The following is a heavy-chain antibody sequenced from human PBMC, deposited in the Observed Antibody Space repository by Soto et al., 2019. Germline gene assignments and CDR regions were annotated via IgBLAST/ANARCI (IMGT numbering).Heavy chain of an antibody. CDR3: ARVGPAHYYDSSGYYSPLDY. D-gene: IGHD3-22*01. J-gene: IGHJ4*02. CDR1: GDTFSSYA. Sequence: QVQLVQSGAEVKKPGSSVKVSCKASGDTFSSYAINWVRQAPGQGLEWMGGIIPMFGTANYAQKFKGRVKITEGESTSKVYMELSSLRSEDTAVYYCARVGPAHYYDSSGYYSPLDYWGQGTLVTVSS. V-gene: IGHV1-69*01. CDR2: IIPMFGTA.